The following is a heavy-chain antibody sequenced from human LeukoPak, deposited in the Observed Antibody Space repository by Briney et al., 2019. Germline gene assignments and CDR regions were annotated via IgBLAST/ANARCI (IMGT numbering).Heavy chain of an antibody. CDR1: GGSIDSRSYY. J-gene: IGHJ4*02. CDR3: ARRSEFDNTHYHYFDY. V-gene: IGHV4-39*01. D-gene: IGHD2-15*01. CDR2: IYHSGST. Sequence: SETLSLTCTVSGGSIDSRSYYWDWIRQAPGKGLEWIGTIYHSGSTEYNPSLKSRVAISVDTSKNQFSLILHPVAAADTAVYYCARRSEFDNTHYHYFDYWGQGALVTVSS.